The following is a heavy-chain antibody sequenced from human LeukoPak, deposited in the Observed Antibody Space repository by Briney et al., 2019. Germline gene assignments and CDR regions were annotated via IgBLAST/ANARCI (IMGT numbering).Heavy chain of an antibody. V-gene: IGHV3-30*18. Sequence: PGGSLRLSCAGSGFTFSSYGMHWVRQAPGKGLDWLAVVSDDGSQKYYADSVKGRFTISRDNSESTLYLQMNSLRAEDTAIYYCAKETLGYCSGGSCQGLNYWGQGTLVTVSS. CDR1: GFTFSSYG. CDR3: AKETLGYCSGGSCQGLNY. D-gene: IGHD2-15*01. CDR2: VSDDGSQK. J-gene: IGHJ4*02.